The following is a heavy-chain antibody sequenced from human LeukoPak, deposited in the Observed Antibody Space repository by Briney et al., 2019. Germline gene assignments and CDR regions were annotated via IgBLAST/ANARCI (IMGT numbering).Heavy chain of an antibody. CDR2: ISSNGGST. D-gene: IGHD5-18*01. CDR3: VRVQLWLQDAFDI. Sequence: PGGSLRLSCAASGFTFSSYAMHWVRQAPGKGLEYVSAISSNGGSTYYANSVKGRFTISRDNSKNTLYLQMGSLRAEDMAVYYCVRVQLWLQDAFDIWGQGTMVTVSS. CDR1: GFTFSSYA. V-gene: IGHV3-64*01. J-gene: IGHJ3*02.